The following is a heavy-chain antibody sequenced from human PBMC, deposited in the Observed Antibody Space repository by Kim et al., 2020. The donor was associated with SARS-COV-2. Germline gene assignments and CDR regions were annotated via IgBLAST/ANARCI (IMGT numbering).Heavy chain of an antibody. Sequence: SETLSLTCTVSGGSISSYYWSWIRQPPGKGLEWIGYIYYSGSTNYNPSLKSRVTISVDTSKNQFSLKLSSVTAADTAVYYCARLGLGYCSSTRRYKAFD. D-gene: IGHD2-2*02. V-gene: IGHV4-59*08. CDR3: ARLGLGYCSSTRRYKAFD. CDR1: GGSISSYY. J-gene: IGHJ3*02. CDR2: IYYSGST.